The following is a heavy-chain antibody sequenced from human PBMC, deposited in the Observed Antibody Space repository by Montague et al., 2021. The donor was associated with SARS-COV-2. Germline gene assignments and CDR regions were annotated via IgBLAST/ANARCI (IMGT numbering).Heavy chain of an antibody. Sequence: TLSLTCTVSGDSITGGPYYWTWIRQPAGKGLEWIGRIYTRGGTVYNPALSSRVTVSIDASKNLFSLTLTSVTAADTATYFCTREVLRAMRPWFDPWGQGIPVTVSS. D-gene: IGHD2-2*01. V-gene: IGHV4-61*02. CDR3: TREVLRAMRPWFDP. CDR1: GDSITGGPYY. CDR2: IYTRGGT. J-gene: IGHJ5*02.